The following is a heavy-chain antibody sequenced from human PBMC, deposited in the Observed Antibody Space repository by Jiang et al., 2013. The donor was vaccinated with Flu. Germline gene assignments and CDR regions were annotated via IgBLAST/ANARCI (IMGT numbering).Heavy chain of an antibody. D-gene: IGHD6-13*01. Sequence: GAEVKKPGASVKVSCKASGYTFSGYAINWVRQAPGQGLEWMGYISAYNGNTRYPQKVQGRVTMTTDTSTSTAYMELRSLRSDDTAVYYCAREREYSSGWYEDYWGQGTLVTVSS. J-gene: IGHJ4*02. CDR1: GYTFSGYA. CDR2: ISAYNGNT. V-gene: IGHV1-18*01. CDR3: AREREYSSGWYEDY.